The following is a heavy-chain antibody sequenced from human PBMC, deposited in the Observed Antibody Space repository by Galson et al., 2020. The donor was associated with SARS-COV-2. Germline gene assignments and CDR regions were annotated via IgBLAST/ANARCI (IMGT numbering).Heavy chain of an antibody. CDR3: ATVVDPPVYYFDY. V-gene: IGHV1-46*01. Sequence: ASVKVSCKASGYTFTSNYIYWVRQAPGQGLEWMGIINPGGGSTNYAQKFQGRVTLTRDTSTSTVYMALSSLRSEDTAVYYCATVVDPPVYYFDYWGQGTLVTVSS. D-gene: IGHD2-8*01. J-gene: IGHJ4*02. CDR2: INPGGGST. CDR1: GYTFTSNY.